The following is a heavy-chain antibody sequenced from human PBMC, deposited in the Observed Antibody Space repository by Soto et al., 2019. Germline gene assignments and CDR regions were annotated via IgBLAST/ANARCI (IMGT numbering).Heavy chain of an antibody. Sequence: PGGSLRSSCAASGFTFSSYGMHWVRQEPGKGLEWVSVISCDGSNTYYADSVKGRFTISRDNSKNTLYLQMNSLRAEDTAVYYCAKDVAVAAHAYRGWFDPWGQGTLVTVSS. V-gene: IGHV3-33*06. CDR3: AKDVAVAAHAYRGWFDP. CDR2: ISCDGSNT. CDR1: GFTFSSYG. D-gene: IGHD6-19*01. J-gene: IGHJ5*02.